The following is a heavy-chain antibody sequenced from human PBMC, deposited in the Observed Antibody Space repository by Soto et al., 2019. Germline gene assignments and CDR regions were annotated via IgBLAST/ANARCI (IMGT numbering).Heavy chain of an antibody. V-gene: IGHV1-46*01. CDR3: ARGRSDRNYYNSSGYLGALDI. CDR2: INPSGGST. D-gene: IGHD3-22*01. Sequence: ASVKVSCKASGYTFTSYYMHWVRQAPGQGLEWMGIINPSGGSTSYAQKFQGRVTMTRDTSTSTVYMELSSLRSEDTAVYYCARGRSDRNYYNSSGYLGALDIWGKGTMGTVS. CDR1: GYTFTSYY. J-gene: IGHJ3*02.